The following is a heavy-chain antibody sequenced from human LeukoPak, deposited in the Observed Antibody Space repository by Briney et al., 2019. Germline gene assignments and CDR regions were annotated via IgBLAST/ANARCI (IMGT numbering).Heavy chain of an antibody. V-gene: IGHV3-64D*06. CDR2: ISSDGGST. Sequence: PAGSLRLSCAASGFTFSYYVMHWVRQAPGKGLEFVSAISSDGGSTYYADSVKGRFTISRDNSKNTLYLQLTSLRPEDTAIYYCVRVPGWGQGTLVTVSS. D-gene: IGHD2-2*01. CDR3: VRVPG. J-gene: IGHJ4*02. CDR1: GFTFSYYV.